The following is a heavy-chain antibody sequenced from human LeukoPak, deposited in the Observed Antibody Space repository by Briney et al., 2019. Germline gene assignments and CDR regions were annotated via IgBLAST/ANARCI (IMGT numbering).Heavy chain of an antibody. V-gene: IGHV3-30*18. Sequence: GGSLRLSCAASGFTFSNYGMHWVRQAPGKGLEWVAVISYDGSNKYYTDSVKGRFTISRDDSKNTLYLQMNSLRAEDTAVYYCAKDRTAGYDGLVDYWGQGTLVTVSS. D-gene: IGHD5-12*01. CDR3: AKDRTAGYDGLVDY. J-gene: IGHJ4*02. CDR2: ISYDGSNK. CDR1: GFTFSNYG.